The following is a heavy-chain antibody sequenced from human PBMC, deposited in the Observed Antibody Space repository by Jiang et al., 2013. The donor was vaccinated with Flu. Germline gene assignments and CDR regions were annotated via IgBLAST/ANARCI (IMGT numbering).Heavy chain of an antibody. Sequence: VQLLESGGGVVQPGRSLRLSCAASGFTFSSYGMHWVRQAPGKGLEWVAVISYDGSNKYYADSVKGRFTISRDNSKNTLYLQMNSLRAEDTAVYYCARITRWRGGMDVWGQGDHGHRLL. CDR2: ISYDGSNK. D-gene: IGHD3-16*01. CDR3: ARITRWRGGMDV. CDR1: GFTFSSYG. J-gene: IGHJ6*02. V-gene: IGHV3-30*03.